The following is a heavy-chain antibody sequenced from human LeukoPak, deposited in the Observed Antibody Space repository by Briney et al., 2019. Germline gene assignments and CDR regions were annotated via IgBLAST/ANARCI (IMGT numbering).Heavy chain of an antibody. CDR2: ISPSGDIK. D-gene: IGHD3-22*01. CDR3: AKDSRFYYDSSGNPDY. J-gene: IGHJ4*02. CDR1: GFTFSSYS. Sequence: GGSLRLSCAASGFTFSSYSMNWVRQAPGKGLEWVSGISPSGDIKYYADSVKGRFTISRDNSKKTLYLQMNSLRAEDTAVYYCAKDSRFYYDSSGNPDYWGQGTLVTVSS. V-gene: IGHV3-23*01.